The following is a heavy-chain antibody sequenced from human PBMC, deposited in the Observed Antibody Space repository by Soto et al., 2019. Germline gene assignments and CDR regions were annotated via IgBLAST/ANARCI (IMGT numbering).Heavy chain of an antibody. D-gene: IGHD3-16*01. CDR2: ISGSGGRS. Sequence: EVQLLDSGGGLVQPGGSLRLSCAASGFTFSNYAMTWVRQGPGKGLEWVSGISGSGGRSYYADSVKGRFTISRDNSKSTLYLQMNSLRAEDTAVYYCAKAYFVWSSEQPYYCDYWGQGTLVTVS. V-gene: IGHV3-23*01. CDR1: GFTFSNYA. CDR3: AKAYFVWSSEQPYYCDY. J-gene: IGHJ4*02.